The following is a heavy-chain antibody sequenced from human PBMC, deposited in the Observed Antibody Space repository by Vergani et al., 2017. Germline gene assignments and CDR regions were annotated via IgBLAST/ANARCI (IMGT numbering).Heavy chain of an antibody. V-gene: IGHV4-39*01. Sequence: QLQLQESGPGLLKPSETLSLTCSVSGTSISGSSDYWGWIRQPPGKGLEWFGNIYHSGGAYYNPSLEGRVTISVDTSKNQFSLEVTSVTAADTAIYFCARTESFILRYFHGALWGQGTLVTVSS. D-gene: IGHD3-9*01. CDR3: ARTESFILRYFHGAL. J-gene: IGHJ4*02. CDR2: IYHSGGA. CDR1: GTSISGSSDY.